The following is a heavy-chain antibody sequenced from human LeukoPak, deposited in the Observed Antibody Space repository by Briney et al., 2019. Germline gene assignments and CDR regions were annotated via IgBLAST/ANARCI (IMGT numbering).Heavy chain of an antibody. D-gene: IGHD3-10*01. CDR2: IYHNGIT. CDR1: GVSISTHY. J-gene: IGHJ4*02. V-gene: IGHV4-59*11. CDR3: AREANYYGSGSYFEGTFDY. Sequence: SETLSLTCNVSGVSISTHYWSWIRPSPGKGLEWIGYIYHNGITNYNPSLKSRVTISIDTSKNEFSLKLTSVIAADTAVYFCAREANYYGSGSYFEGTFDYWGQGSLVTVSS.